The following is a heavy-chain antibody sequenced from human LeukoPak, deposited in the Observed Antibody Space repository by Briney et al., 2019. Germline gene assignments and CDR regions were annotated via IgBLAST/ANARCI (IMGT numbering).Heavy chain of an antibody. Sequence: GGSLRLSCEASGFTFGSHAMYWVRQAPGKGLEWVAGIFGSGGSPHYADPVKGRFTISRDNSRNTVYLQIDSLRAEDTAVYYCGKTTVGYSSGQKPAWPVDYWGQGTLVTVSS. CDR1: GFTFGSHA. CDR3: GKTTVGYSSGQKPAWPVDY. J-gene: IGHJ4*02. D-gene: IGHD5-18*01. CDR2: IFGSGGSP. V-gene: IGHV3-23*01.